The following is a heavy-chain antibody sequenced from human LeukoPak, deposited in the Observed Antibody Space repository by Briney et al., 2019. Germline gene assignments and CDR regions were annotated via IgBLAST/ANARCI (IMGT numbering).Heavy chain of an antibody. CDR1: GGSISSYY. CDR2: IYYSGST. CDR3: ARGGGSYLGAFDI. J-gene: IGHJ3*02. Sequence: PSETRSLTCTVSGGSISSYYWSWIRQPPGKGLEWIGYIYYSGSTNYNPSLKSRVTISVDTSKNQFSLKLSSVTAADTAVYYCARGGGSYLGAFDIWGQGTMVTVSS. D-gene: IGHD1-26*01. V-gene: IGHV4-59*01.